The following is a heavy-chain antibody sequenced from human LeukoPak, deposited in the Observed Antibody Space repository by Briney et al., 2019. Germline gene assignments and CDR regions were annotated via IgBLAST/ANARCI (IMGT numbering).Heavy chain of an antibody. Sequence: GRSLRLSCAASGFTFSSYGMHWVRQAPGKGLEWVAVIWYDGSNKYYADSVKGRFTISRDNSKNTLYLQMNSLRAEDTAVYYCAKEGSGYSYGPNFDYWGQGTLVTVSS. CDR2: IWYDGSNK. J-gene: IGHJ4*02. D-gene: IGHD5-18*01. CDR1: GFTFSSYG. V-gene: IGHV3-33*06. CDR3: AKEGSGYSYGPNFDY.